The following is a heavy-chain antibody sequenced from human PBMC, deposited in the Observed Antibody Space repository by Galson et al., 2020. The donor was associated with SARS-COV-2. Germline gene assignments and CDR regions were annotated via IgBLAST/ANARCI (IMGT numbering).Heavy chain of an antibody. V-gene: IGHV4-31*03. J-gene: IGHJ6*02. CDR2: TYYSQKT. CDR3: ARDSYCSSTSCYDSTFGYYGMDV. Sequence: SETPSLPCPVPGGSINSCGYYWSWLRPHPGKGLERIEYTYYSQKTYYNPPHTSRDTISEDKTKYQFSLKLSFVTAADTAVYYCARDSYCSSTSCYDSTFGYYGMDVWGQGTTVTVSS. D-gene: IGHD2-2*01. CDR1: GGSINSCGYY.